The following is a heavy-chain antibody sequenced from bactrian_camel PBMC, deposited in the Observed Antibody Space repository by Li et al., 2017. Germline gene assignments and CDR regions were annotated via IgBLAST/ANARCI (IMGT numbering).Heavy chain of an antibody. J-gene: IGHJ4*01. D-gene: IGHD2*01. CDR1: GFTFSRYC. CDR3: AADVPLSGDWRPAGSVVVVTGTNPIRYNL. CDR2: IIDGGGRT. Sequence: VQLVESGGGSVQDGGSLRLSCAASGFTFSRYCMGWFRQAPGKEREGVAIIDGGGRTNYADSVKGRFTISRDNSKNAVYLQMDNLKPEDTAMYYCAADVPLSGDWRPAGSVVVVTGTNPIRYNLWGQGTQVTVS. V-gene: IGHV3S40*01.